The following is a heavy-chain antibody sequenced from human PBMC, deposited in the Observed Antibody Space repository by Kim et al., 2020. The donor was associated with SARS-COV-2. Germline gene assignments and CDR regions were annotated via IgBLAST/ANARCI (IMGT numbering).Heavy chain of an antibody. J-gene: IGHJ4*02. CDR1: GFTFSSYA. CDR3: AKDPRNVEKQLASDFDY. Sequence: GGSLRLSCAASGFTFSSYAMSWVRQAPGKGLEWVSAISGSGGSTYYADSVKGRFTISRDNSKNTLYLQMNSLRAEDTAVYYCAKDPRNVEKQLASDFDYWGQGTLVTVSS. D-gene: IGHD6-6*01. CDR2: ISGSGGST. V-gene: IGHV3-23*01.